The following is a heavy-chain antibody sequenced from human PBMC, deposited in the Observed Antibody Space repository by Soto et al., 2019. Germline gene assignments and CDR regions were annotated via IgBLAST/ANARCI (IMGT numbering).Heavy chain of an antibody. CDR1: GYSFTSYW. J-gene: IGHJ6*02. CDR3: ARNTWYDILTGYYTYYGMDV. Sequence: PGESLKISCKGSGYSFTSYWIGWVRQMPGKGLEWMGIIYPGDSDTRYSPSFQGQVTISADKSISTAYLQWSSLKASDTAMYYCARNTWYDILTGYYTYYGMDVWGQGTTVTVSS. CDR2: IYPGDSDT. V-gene: IGHV5-51*01. D-gene: IGHD3-9*01.